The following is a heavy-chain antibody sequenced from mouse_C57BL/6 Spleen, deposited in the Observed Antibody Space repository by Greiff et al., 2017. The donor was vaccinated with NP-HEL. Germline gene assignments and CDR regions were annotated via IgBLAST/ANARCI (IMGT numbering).Heavy chain of an antibody. Sequence: VQLQQPGAELVRPGSSVKLSCKASGYTFTSYWMDWVKQRPGQGLEWIGNIYPSDSETHYNQKFKDKATLTVDKSSSTAYMQLSSLTSEDSAVYYCARQLRLREYFDYWGQGTTLTVSS. CDR3: ARQLRLREYFDY. V-gene: IGHV1-61*01. CDR1: GYTFTSYW. D-gene: IGHD3-2*02. CDR2: IYPSDSET. J-gene: IGHJ2*01.